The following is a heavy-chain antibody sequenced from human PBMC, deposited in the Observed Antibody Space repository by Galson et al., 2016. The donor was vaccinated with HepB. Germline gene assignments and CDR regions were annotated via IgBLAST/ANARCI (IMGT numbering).Heavy chain of an antibody. D-gene: IGHD3-10*01. V-gene: IGHV5-10-1*01. CDR3: ARRFRGGEAFDI. Sequence: PSFQGHVTFATDNSISTAYLQWDSLRTSDTAIYYCARRFRGGEAFDIWGQGTLVTVSS. J-gene: IGHJ3*02.